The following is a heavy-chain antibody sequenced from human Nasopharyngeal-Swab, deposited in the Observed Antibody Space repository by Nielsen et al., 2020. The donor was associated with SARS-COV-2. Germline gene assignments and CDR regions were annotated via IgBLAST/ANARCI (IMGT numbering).Heavy chain of an antibody. D-gene: IGHD4-17*01. J-gene: IGHJ4*02. Sequence: WIRQPPGKGLEWVSAISGSGGSTYYADSVKGRFTISRDNSKNTLYLQMNSLRAEDTAVYYCAKDRSVTTDCSVYWGQGTLVTVPS. CDR2: ISGSGGST. V-gene: IGHV3-23*01. CDR3: AKDRSVTTDCSVY.